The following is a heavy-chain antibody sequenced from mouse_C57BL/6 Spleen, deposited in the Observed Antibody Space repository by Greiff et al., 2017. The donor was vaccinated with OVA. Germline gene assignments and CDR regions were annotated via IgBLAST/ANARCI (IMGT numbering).Heavy chain of an antibody. D-gene: IGHD1-1*01. J-gene: IGHJ4*01. Sequence: EVKVVESGGGLVKPGGSLKLSCAASGFTFSSYAMSWVRQTPEKRLEWVATISDGGSYTYYPDNVKGRFTISRDNAKNNLYLQMSHLKSEDTAMYYCAREAYYGSSFEGAMDYWGQGTSVTVSS. CDR3: AREAYYGSSFEGAMDY. CDR2: ISDGGSYT. V-gene: IGHV5-4*01. CDR1: GFTFSSYA.